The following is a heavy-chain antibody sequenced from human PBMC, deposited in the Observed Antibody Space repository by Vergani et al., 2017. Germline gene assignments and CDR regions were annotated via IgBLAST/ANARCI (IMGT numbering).Heavy chain of an antibody. CDR1: GGTFINHG. Sequence: QVQLVQSGAAVKKPGSSVKVSCKASGGTFINHGINWLRRAPGQGLEWMGGIIPLFHVANYAQKFQGRVAINADESTNTVYMDLSSLKSEDTAIYYCARDLRPTVGLGFYHYMDVWGEGTSVIVSS. V-gene: IGHV1-69*01. CDR2: IIPLFHVA. D-gene: IGHD3-16*01. CDR3: ARDLRPTVGLGFYHYMDV. J-gene: IGHJ6*03.